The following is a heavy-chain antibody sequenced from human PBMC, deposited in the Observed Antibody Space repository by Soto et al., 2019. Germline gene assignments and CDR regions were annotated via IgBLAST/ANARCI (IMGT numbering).Heavy chain of an antibody. J-gene: IGHJ4*02. Sequence: SETLSLTCAVSGYSISSGYYCGWIRQPPGKGLEWIGSIYHSVRTYYNPSLKSRVTISLDTSKNQLSLKLTSVTAADTALYVGATTSGSFPYWGQGTLVTVSS. CDR1: GYSISSGYY. CDR3: ATTSGSFPY. CDR2: IYHSVRT. V-gene: IGHV4-38-2*01. D-gene: IGHD1-26*01.